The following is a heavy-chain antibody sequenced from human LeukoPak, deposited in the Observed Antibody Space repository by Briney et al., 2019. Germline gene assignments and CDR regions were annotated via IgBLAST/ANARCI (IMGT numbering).Heavy chain of an antibody. V-gene: IGHV3-15*01. CDR2: IKSKTDGGTT. J-gene: IGHJ4*02. CDR1: GFTFSNAW. D-gene: IGHD2-2*01. Sequence: GGSLRLSCAASGFTFSNAWMSWVRQAPGKGLEWVGRIKSKTDGGTTDYAAPVKGRFTISRDDSKNTPYLQMNSLKTEDTAVYYCTTDLDFNCSSTSCSDYWGQGTLVTVSS. CDR3: TTDLDFNCSSTSCSDY.